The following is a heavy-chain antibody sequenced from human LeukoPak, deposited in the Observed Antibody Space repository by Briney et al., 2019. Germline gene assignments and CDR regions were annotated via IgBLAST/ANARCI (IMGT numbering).Heavy chain of an antibody. CDR1: GYSISSGYY. D-gene: IGHD3-9*01. J-gene: IGHJ4*02. Sequence: SETLSLTCTVSGYSISSGYYWGWIRQPPGKGLEWIGSIYHSGSTYYNPSLKSRVTISVDTSKNQFSLKLSSVTAADTAVYYCARVNSGYFDWFGRGGGFDYWGQGTLVTVSS. V-gene: IGHV4-38-2*02. CDR3: ARVNSGYFDWFGRGGGFDY. CDR2: IYHSGST.